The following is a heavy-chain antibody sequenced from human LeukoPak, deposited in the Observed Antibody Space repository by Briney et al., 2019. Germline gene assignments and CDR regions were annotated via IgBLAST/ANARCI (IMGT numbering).Heavy chain of an antibody. Sequence: ASVKVSCKASGYTFTSYYMRWVRQAPGQGLEWMGIINPSGGSTSYAQKFQGRVTMTRDTSTSTAYMELSSLRSEDTAVYYCARDLVLGTRIGAYYYYGMDVWGQGTTVTVSS. J-gene: IGHJ6*02. V-gene: IGHV1-46*01. CDR3: ARDLVLGTRIGAYYYYGMDV. D-gene: IGHD2-8*01. CDR1: GYTFTSYY. CDR2: INPSGGST.